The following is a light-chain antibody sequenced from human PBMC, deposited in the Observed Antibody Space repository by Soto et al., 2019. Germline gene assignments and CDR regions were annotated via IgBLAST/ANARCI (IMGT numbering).Light chain of an antibody. J-gene: IGKJ1*01. CDR3: QQYHTYRT. Sequence: IQMTQSPSTLSASVGDSATITCRASQSISTLTAWYQQKPGKAPRLLLYESSVLESGVPSRFSGDGSGTDFTLTISGLQPDDSAIYYCQQYHTYRTFGQGTKVEVK. CDR1: QSISTL. V-gene: IGKV1-5*03. CDR2: ESS.